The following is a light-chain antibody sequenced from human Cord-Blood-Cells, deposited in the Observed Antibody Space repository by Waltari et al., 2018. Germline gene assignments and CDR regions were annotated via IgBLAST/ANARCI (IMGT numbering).Light chain of an antibody. CDR1: TSVLYSSNNKNY. CDR2: WAS. V-gene: IGKV4-1*01. J-gene: IGKJ2*01. Sequence: DIVMTQSPDSLAVSLGERATLNCKSSTSVLYSSNNKNYLAWYQQKPGQPPKLLIYWASTRESGVPDRFSGSGSGTDFTLTISSLQAEDVAVYYCQQYYSTPPYTFGQGTKLEIK. CDR3: QQYYSTPPYT.